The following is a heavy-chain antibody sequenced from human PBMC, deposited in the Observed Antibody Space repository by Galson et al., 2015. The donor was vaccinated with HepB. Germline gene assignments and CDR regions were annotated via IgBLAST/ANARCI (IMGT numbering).Heavy chain of an antibody. Sequence: TLSLTCTVSGASISSGGYYWSWIRQHPGKGLEWIGYIYYSGSTYYNPSLKSRVTISVDTSKNQFSLKLSSVTAADTAVYYCARDTYYYDSRGYYYDRMYFDLWGRGTLVTVSS. D-gene: IGHD3-22*01. CDR3: ARDTYYYDSRGYYYDRMYFDL. V-gene: IGHV4-31*03. CDR1: GASISSGGYY. J-gene: IGHJ2*01. CDR2: IYYSGST.